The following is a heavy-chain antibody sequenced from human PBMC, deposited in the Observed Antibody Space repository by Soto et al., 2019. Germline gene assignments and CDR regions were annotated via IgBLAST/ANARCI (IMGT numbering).Heavy chain of an antibody. CDR3: AKDISERSNGFDP. J-gene: IGHJ5*02. V-gene: IGHV3-30*18. Sequence: QVQLVESGGGVVQPGRSLRLSCAASGFTFSNYGMHWVRQPPGKGLEWVAVISHDGSFTRYADSVKGRFTISRDDSMDTLYLQMNSLRDEDTAVYHCAKDISERSNGFDPWGQGTRVTVSS. CDR2: ISHDGSFT. D-gene: IGHD3-10*01. CDR1: GFTFSNYG.